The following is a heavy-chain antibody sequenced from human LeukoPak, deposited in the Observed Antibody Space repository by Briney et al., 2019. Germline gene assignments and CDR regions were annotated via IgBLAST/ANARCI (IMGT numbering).Heavy chain of an antibody. D-gene: IGHD3-22*01. Sequence: PGGSLRLSCAASGFTFSNAWMSWVRQAPGKGLEWVGRIKSKTDGGTTDYAAPVKGRFTTSRDDSKNTLYLQMNSLKTEDTAVYYCTTEYYYDSSGYYQAGTDYWGQGTLVTVPS. CDR3: TTEYYYDSSGYYQAGTDY. CDR1: GFTFSNAW. CDR2: IKSKTDGGTT. J-gene: IGHJ4*02. V-gene: IGHV3-15*01.